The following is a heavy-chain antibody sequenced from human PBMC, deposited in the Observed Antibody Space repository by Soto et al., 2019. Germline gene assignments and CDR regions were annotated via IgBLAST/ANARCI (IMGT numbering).Heavy chain of an antibody. CDR3: AKLVVVAATRWFDP. CDR2: IYSGGST. V-gene: IGHV3-53*01. D-gene: IGHD2-15*01. J-gene: IGHJ5*02. Sequence: GGSLRLSCAASGFTVSSNYMSWVRQAPGKGLEWVSVIYSGGSTYYADSVKGRFTISRDNSKNTLYLQMNSLRAEDTAVYYCAKLVVVAATRWFDPWGQGTLVTVSS. CDR1: GFTVSSNY.